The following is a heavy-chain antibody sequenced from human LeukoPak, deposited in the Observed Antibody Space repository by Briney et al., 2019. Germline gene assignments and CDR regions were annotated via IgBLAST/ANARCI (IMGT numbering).Heavy chain of an antibody. CDR1: GGSINSGTYY. CDR3: ARDRYYGSGSYYN. V-gene: IGHV4-61*10. D-gene: IGHD3-10*01. Sequence: SETLSLTCTVSGGSINSGTYYWGWIRQPAGKGLEWIGYIYDSGNTKYNPSLKSRVTISVDTSKNQFSLKLSSVTAADTAVYYCARDRYYGSGSYYNWGQGTLVTVSS. J-gene: IGHJ4*02. CDR2: IYDSGNT.